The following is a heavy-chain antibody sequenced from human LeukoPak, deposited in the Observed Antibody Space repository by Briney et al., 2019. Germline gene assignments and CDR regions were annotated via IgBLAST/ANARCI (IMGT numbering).Heavy chain of an antibody. J-gene: IGHJ4*02. CDR2: INPNSGGT. D-gene: IGHD2-2*01. V-gene: IGHV1-2*02. CDR1: GYTFSGYY. Sequence: GASVKVSCKXSGYTFSGYYIHWVRQAPGQGLERLGWINPNSGGTNYAQKFQGRVTMTRDTSISTAYMELSRLRSDDTAVYYCASGGAAYCSSASCYHMEYFDYWGQGTLVTVSS. CDR3: ASGGAAYCSSASCYHMEYFDY.